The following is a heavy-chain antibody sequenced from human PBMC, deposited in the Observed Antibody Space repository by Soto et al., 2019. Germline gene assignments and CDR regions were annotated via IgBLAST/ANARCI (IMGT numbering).Heavy chain of an antibody. CDR1: GFTFDDYA. V-gene: IGHV3-9*01. D-gene: IGHD6-13*01. Sequence: SLRHSCAASGFTFDDYAMHWVRQAPGKGLEWVSGISWNSGSMGYADSVKGRFTISRDNAKNSLYMQMNSLRAEDTALYYCAKDIAAAALCYYYGMDVWGQGTTVTVSS. CDR3: AKDIAAAALCYYYGMDV. CDR2: ISWNSGSM. J-gene: IGHJ6*02.